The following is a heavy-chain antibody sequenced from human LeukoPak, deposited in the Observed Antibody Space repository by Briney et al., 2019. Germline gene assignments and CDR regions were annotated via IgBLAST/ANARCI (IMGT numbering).Heavy chain of an antibody. CDR2: ISGSGGST. D-gene: IGHD2-2*01. Sequence: GASLRLSCAASGFTFSSYAMSWVRQAPGKGLERVSGISGSGGSTYYADSVKGRFTISRDNSKNTLNLQMNSLRAEDTAIYYCAKNQYQLLHTGPGMDVWGQGTTVTVSS. V-gene: IGHV3-23*01. J-gene: IGHJ6*02. CDR1: GFTFSSYA. CDR3: AKNQYQLLHTGPGMDV.